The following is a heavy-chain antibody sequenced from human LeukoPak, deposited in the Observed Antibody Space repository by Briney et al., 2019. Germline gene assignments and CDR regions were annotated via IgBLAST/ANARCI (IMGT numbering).Heavy chain of an antibody. Sequence: EASVKVSCKASGYTFTSYYMHWVRQAPGQGLEWMGWINPNSGGTNYAQKFQGRVTMTRDTSISTAYMELSRLRSDDTAVYYCARLLYISPKTGKTAAVDYWGQGTLVTVSS. CDR2: INPNSGGT. V-gene: IGHV1-2*02. CDR1: GYTFTSYY. D-gene: IGHD2-2*01. CDR3: ARLLYISPKTGKTAAVDY. J-gene: IGHJ4*02.